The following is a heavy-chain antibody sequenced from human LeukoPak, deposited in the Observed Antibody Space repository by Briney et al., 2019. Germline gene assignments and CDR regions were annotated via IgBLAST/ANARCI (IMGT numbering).Heavy chain of an antibody. D-gene: IGHD6-19*01. CDR1: GFTFSSYG. CDR2: ISYDGSNK. V-gene: IGHV3-30*18. CDR3: AKDEGIAVAGTVDY. Sequence: GGSLRLSCAASGFTFSSYGMHWVRQAPGKGLEWVAVISYDGSNKYYADSVKGRFTISRDNSKNTLYLQMNSLRAEDTAVYYCAKDEGIAVAGTVDYWGQGTLVTVSS. J-gene: IGHJ4*02.